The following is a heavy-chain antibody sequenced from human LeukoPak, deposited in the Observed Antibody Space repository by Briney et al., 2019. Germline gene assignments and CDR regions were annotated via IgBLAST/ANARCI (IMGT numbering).Heavy chain of an antibody. D-gene: IGHD2-2*01. CDR2: ISGSGGST. V-gene: IGHV3-23*01. J-gene: IGHJ3*01. CDR1: GFTFRIYA. Sequence: GGSLRLSCAASGFTFRIYAMSWVRQAPGKGLEWVSAISGSGGSTYYADSVKGRFTISRDNSKNTLFLQMNSLRAEDTAVYYCAKDRSCTGSSCNVGSWGQGTMVTVSS. CDR3: AKDRSCTGSSCNVGS.